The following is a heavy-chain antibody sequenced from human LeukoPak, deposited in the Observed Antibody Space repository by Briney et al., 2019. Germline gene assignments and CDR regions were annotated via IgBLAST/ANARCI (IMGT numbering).Heavy chain of an antibody. Sequence: SVKVSCKASGGTFSSYAISWVRQAPGQGLEWMGGIIPIFGTANYAQKFQGRVTITADESTSTAYMELSSLRSEDTAVYYCARDRAPTMIVVDYYYYGMDVWGQGTTVTVSS. CDR3: ARDRAPTMIVVDYYYYGMDV. D-gene: IGHD3-22*01. CDR1: GGTFSSYA. J-gene: IGHJ6*02. V-gene: IGHV1-69*13. CDR2: IIPIFGTA.